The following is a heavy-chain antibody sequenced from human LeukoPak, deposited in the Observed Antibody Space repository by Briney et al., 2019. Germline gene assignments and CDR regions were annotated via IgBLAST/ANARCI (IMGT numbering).Heavy chain of an antibody. CDR3: ARNLLSWVNGMDV. Sequence: GGSLRLSCAASGFTFSTCAMSWVRQAPGKGLEWVSTISGGGRSTDYADSVKGLFTISRDNAKNSLYLQMNSLRDEDTAVYFCARNLLSWVNGMDVWGQGTTVTVSS. V-gene: IGHV3-23*01. J-gene: IGHJ6*02. CDR2: ISGGGRST. D-gene: IGHD1-14*01. CDR1: GFTFSTCA.